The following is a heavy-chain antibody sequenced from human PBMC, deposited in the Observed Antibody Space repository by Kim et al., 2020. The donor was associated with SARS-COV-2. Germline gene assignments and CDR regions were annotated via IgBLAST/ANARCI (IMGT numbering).Heavy chain of an antibody. J-gene: IGHJ5*02. V-gene: IGHV1-46*01. Sequence: ASEKVSCKASGYTFTSYYMHWVRQAPGQGLEWMGIINPSGGSTSYAQKFQGRVTMTRDTSTSTVYMELSSLRSEDTAVYYCARDGSYYDILTGPNNWFDPWGQGTLVTVSS. CDR1: GYTFTSYY. CDR3: ARDGSYYDILTGPNNWFDP. CDR2: INPSGGST. D-gene: IGHD3-9*01.